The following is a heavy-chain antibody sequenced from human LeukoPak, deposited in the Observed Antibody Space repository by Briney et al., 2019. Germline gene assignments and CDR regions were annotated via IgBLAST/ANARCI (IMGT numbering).Heavy chain of an antibody. Sequence: PSETLSLTCSVSGGSISSYYWSWIRQPPGKGLEWIGYFSYSGITSYNPSLKGRVTMSLDTSKNQFSLNLSSVTAADTAVYYCARVRGYYDSSGPRDYWGQGTLVTVSS. J-gene: IGHJ4*02. V-gene: IGHV4-59*08. CDR2: FSYSGIT. CDR3: ARVRGYYDSSGPRDY. CDR1: GGSISSYY. D-gene: IGHD3-22*01.